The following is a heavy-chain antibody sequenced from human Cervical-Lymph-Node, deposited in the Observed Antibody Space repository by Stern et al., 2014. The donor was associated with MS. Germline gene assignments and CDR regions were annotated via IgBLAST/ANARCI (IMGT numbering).Heavy chain of an antibody. CDR1: GASISTNTNW. V-gene: IGHV4-39*02. Sequence: QLQLQESGPGLVKPSETLSLTCTVSGASISTNTNWWGWIRQSPGKGLEWIGTIHYIGTTYYNPSLRSRVTISVDTSKNHFSLNLNSVTAADTAVYYCAREEYGDDDWGQGLLVTVSS. J-gene: IGHJ4*02. D-gene: IGHD4-17*01. CDR2: IHYIGTT. CDR3: AREEYGDDD.